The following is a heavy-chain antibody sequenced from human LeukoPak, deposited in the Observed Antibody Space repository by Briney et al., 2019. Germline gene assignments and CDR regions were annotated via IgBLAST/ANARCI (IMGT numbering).Heavy chain of an antibody. J-gene: IGHJ4*02. CDR2: IKQDGSEK. V-gene: IGHV3-7*04. CDR3: ARGLSEMTWREFDY. CDR1: GFTFSSYW. D-gene: IGHD5-24*01. Sequence: PGGSLRLSCAASGFTFSSYWMSWVRQAPGKGLEWGANIKQDGSEKHYVDSVKGRFTISRDNAKNSLYLQMNSLRAEDTAVYYCARGLSEMTWREFDYWGQGTQVTVSS.